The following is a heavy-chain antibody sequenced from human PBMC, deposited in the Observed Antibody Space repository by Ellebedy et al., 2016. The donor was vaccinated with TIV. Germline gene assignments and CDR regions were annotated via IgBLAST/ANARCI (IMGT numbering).Heavy chain of an antibody. V-gene: IGHV4-34*01. Sequence: SETLSLTCAVYGGSFSGYYWSWIRQPPGKGLEWIGEINHSGSTTYSPSLKGRVTISVDTSKSQFSLKLSSVTAADTAVYYCARWSRGVFDIWGQGTMVTVSS. CDR2: INHSGST. J-gene: IGHJ3*02. D-gene: IGHD3-10*01. CDR3: ARWSRGVFDI. CDR1: GGSFSGYY.